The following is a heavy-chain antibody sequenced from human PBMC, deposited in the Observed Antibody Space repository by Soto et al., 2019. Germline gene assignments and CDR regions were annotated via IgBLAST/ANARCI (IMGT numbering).Heavy chain of an antibody. CDR3: ARDPIVVVVAAHDAFDI. V-gene: IGHV3-30-3*01. J-gene: IGHJ3*02. CDR2: ISYDGSNK. Sequence: QVQLVESGGGVVQPGRSLRLSCAASGFTFSSYAMHWVHQAPGKGLEWVAVISYDGSNKYYADSVKGRFTISRDNSKNTLYLQMNSLRAEDTAVYYCARDPIVVVVAAHDAFDIWGQGTMVTVSS. CDR1: GFTFSSYA. D-gene: IGHD2-15*01.